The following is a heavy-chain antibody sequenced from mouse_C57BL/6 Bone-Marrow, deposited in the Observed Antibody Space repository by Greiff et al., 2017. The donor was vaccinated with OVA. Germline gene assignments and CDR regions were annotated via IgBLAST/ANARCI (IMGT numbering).Heavy chain of an antibody. Sequence: EVKLMESGAELVRPGASVKLSCTASGFNIKDDYMHWVKQRPEQGLEWIGWIDPENGDTEYASKFQGKATITADTSSNTAYLQLSSLTSEDTAVYYCTLLHFDYWGQGTTLTVSS. CDR2: IDPENGDT. CDR1: GFNIKDDY. D-gene: IGHD1-1*01. V-gene: IGHV14-4*01. J-gene: IGHJ2*01. CDR3: TLLHFDY.